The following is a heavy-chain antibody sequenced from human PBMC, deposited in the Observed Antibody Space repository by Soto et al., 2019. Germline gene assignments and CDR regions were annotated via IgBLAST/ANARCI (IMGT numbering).Heavy chain of an antibody. D-gene: IGHD3-22*01. V-gene: IGHV3-21*01. CDR3: AKGIPYYDSSGYFDY. Sequence: PGGSLRLSCEASGFAFSSYNMHWVRQAPGKGLEWVSSISGTSQYISYADSVKGRFTISRDNAKNSLYLQMNSLRAEDTAVYYCAKGIPYYDSSGYFDYRGQGTLVTVPS. J-gene: IGHJ4*02. CDR2: ISGTSQYI. CDR1: GFAFSSYN.